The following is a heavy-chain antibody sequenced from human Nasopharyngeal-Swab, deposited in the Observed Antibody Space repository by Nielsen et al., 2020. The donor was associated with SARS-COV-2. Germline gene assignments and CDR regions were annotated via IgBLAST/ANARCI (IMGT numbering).Heavy chain of an antibody. Sequence: SETLSLTCTVSGGSISSYYWSWIRQPPGKGLEWIGEINHSGSTNYNPSLKSRVTISVDASKNQFSLKLSSVTAADTAVYYCARENVWGQGTKVTVSS. CDR2: INHSGST. CDR3: ARENV. V-gene: IGHV4-34*01. J-gene: IGHJ6*02. CDR1: GGSISSYY.